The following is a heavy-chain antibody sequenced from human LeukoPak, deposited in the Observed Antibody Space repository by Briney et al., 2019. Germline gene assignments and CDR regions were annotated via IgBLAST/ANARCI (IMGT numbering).Heavy chain of an antibody. Sequence: SETLSLTCTVSGGSISSSSYYWGWIRQPPGKGLECIGSVSYSGSTYYNPSLKSRVTISVDTSKNQFSLKLSSVTAADTAVYYCALRGGGIAARKTGGWFDPWGQGTLVTVSS. CDR3: ALRGGGIAARKTGGWFDP. D-gene: IGHD6-6*01. CDR1: GGSISSSSYY. CDR2: VSYSGST. J-gene: IGHJ5*02. V-gene: IGHV4-39*01.